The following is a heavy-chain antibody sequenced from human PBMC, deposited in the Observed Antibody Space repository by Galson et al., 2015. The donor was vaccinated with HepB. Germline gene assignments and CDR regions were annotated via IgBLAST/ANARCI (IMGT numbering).Heavy chain of an antibody. J-gene: IGHJ4*02. V-gene: IGHV3-66*01. CDR2: IYRGGNT. CDR1: GFTVSSDY. Sequence: SLRLSCAASGFTVSSDYMSWVRQDPGKGLEWVSVIYRGGNTYYADSVKGRFAISRDNSKNTLYLQMNSLRAEDTAVYYCARGAGYYDYWGQGTLVTVSS. CDR3: ARGAGYYDY. D-gene: IGHD3-22*01.